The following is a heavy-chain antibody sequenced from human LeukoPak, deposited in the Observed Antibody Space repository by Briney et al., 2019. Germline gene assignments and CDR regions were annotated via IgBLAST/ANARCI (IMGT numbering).Heavy chain of an antibody. CDR1: GFTFSTYE. CDR2: IHSSGSPI. Sequence: GGSLRLSCAASGFTFSTYEMNWVRQAPGKGLEWISYIHSSGSPIHYADSVEGRFTVSRDNAKKSLYLQMNNLRAADTAVYYCTREAPDAFDVWGQGTLVTVSS. CDR3: TREAPDAFDV. V-gene: IGHV3-48*03. D-gene: IGHD6-6*01. J-gene: IGHJ3*01.